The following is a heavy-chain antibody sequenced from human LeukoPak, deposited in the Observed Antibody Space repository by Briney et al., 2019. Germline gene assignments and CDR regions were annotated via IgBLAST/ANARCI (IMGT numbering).Heavy chain of an antibody. CDR2: ISSGGGTI. CDR3: ARADPGYYYDSSGEFDY. D-gene: IGHD3-22*01. CDR1: GFTFSDYY. Sequence: GGSLRLSCAASGFTFSDYYMSWIRQAPGKGLEWVSYISSGGGTIYYADSVKGRFTISRDNAKNSLYLQMNSLRAEDTAVYYCARADPGYYYDSSGEFDYWGQGTLVTVSS. J-gene: IGHJ4*02. V-gene: IGHV3-11*04.